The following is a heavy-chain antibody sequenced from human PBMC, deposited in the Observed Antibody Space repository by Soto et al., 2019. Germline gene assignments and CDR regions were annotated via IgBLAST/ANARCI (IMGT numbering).Heavy chain of an antibody. CDR1: GGSISSCGYY. J-gene: IGHJ6*02. CDR2: IYYSGST. V-gene: IGHV4-39*01. D-gene: IGHD3-3*01. Sequence: SETLSLTCTVSGGSISSCGYYWGWIRQPPGKGLEWSGSIYYSGSTYYNPTLKSRVTISVDTSKNQLSLKLSSVTAADTAVYYCARHRAPFWSGYWVSKLDYYYGMDVWGQGATVTVSS. CDR3: ARHRAPFWSGYWVSKLDYYYGMDV.